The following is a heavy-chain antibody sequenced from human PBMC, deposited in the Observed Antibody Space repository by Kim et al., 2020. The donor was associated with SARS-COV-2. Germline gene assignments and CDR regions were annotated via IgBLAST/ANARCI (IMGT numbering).Heavy chain of an antibody. CDR3: ARDGSIRGPFDY. D-gene: IGHD2-2*02. V-gene: IGHV5-51*01. J-gene: IGHJ4*02. CDR2: S. Sequence: SRYSPPFQGQVTISADKSLNTAYLQWNSLKASDTAICFCARDGSIRGPFDYWGQGTLVTVSS.